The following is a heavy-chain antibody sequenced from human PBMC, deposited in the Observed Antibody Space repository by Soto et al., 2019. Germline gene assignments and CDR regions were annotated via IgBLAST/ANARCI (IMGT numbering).Heavy chain of an antibody. Sequence: EVQLVESGEGLVQPGGSLRLSCAASGFTFSSYAMHWVRQAPGKGLEYVSAISRNGGSTYYADSVKGRFTISRDNSKNTLYLQMGSLKAEDMAVYYCTRAVGYAFDIWGQGTMVTVSS. CDR3: TRAVGYAFDI. V-gene: IGHV3-64*02. J-gene: IGHJ3*02. CDR2: ISRNGGST. CDR1: GFTFSSYA.